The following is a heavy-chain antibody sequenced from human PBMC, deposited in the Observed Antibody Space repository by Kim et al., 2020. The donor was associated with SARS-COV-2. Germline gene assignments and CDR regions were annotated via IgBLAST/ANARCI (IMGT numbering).Heavy chain of an antibody. CDR3: AKDRAYFDY. D-gene: IGHD3-10*01. CDR2: GST. Sequence: GSTYYADSVQGRFTISRDNSKNTLYLQMNSLRAEDTAVYYCAKDRAYFDYWGQGTLVTVSS. V-gene: IGHV3-23*01. J-gene: IGHJ4*02.